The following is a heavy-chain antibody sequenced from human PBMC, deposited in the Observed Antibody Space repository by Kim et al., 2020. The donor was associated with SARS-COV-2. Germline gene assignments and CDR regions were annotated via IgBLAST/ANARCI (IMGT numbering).Heavy chain of an antibody. CDR1: GGSFSGYY. D-gene: IGHD2-2*02. J-gene: IGHJ5*02. V-gene: IGHV4-34*01. CDR2: INHSGST. Sequence: SETLSLTCAVYGGSFSGYYCSSIRQPPVKGLEWIGEINHSGSTNYNPSLKSRVTISVDTSKNQFSLKLSSVTAADTAVYYCARLNGQLLYLWLRGWFDP. CDR3: ARLNGQLLYLWLRGWFDP.